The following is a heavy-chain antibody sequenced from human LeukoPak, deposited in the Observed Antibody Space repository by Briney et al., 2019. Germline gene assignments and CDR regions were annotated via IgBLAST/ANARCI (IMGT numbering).Heavy chain of an antibody. V-gene: IGHV4-39*07. CDR1: GGSISSSSYY. J-gene: IGHJ5*02. CDR2: IYYSGST. Sequence: SETLSLTCTVSGGSISSSSYYWGWIRQPPGKGLEWIGSIYYSGSTYYNPSLKSRVTISVDTSKNQFSLKLSSVTAADTAVYYCARDLQEVYAIQGVGWFDPWGQGTPVTVSS. D-gene: IGHD2-8*01. CDR3: ARDLQEVYAIQGVGWFDP.